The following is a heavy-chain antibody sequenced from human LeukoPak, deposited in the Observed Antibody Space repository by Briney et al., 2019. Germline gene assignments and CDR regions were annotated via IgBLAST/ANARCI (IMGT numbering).Heavy chain of an antibody. CDR2: ISYDGSKQ. J-gene: IGHJ6*02. CDR1: GFTFSSHD. Sequence: PGGSLRLSCAASGFTFSSHDMHWVRQAPGKGLEWVAAISYDGSKQLYADSVKGRFTISRDNSKNTLNLQMNSLRDEDTAVYYCARGPLNTFGVDAWGHGTTVTVSS. CDR3: ARGPLNTFGVDA. V-gene: IGHV3-30*03. D-gene: IGHD1/OR15-1a*01.